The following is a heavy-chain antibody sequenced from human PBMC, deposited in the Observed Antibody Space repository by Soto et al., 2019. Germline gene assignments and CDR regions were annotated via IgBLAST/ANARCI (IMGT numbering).Heavy chain of an antibody. J-gene: IGHJ4*02. D-gene: IGHD5-18*01. CDR3: ARSGYSYGPFDY. V-gene: IGHV3-53*01. CDR2: IYSGGST. CDR1: GFTVSSTY. Sequence: EVRLVESGGGLIQPGGALRLSCAASGFTVSSTYMSWVRQAPGKGLEWVSVIYSGGSTYYADSVKGRFTISRDNSKNTLYLQMNSLRAEDTAVYYCARSGYSYGPFDYWGQGTLVTVSS.